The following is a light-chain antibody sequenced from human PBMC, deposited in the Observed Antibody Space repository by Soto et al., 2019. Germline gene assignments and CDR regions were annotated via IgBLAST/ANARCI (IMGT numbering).Light chain of an antibody. V-gene: IGLV1-47*01. CDR2: RNN. Sequence: QSVLTQPPSASGTPGQRVTISCSGSSSNIGRNYVYWYQQLPGTAPKLLIYRNNQRPSGVPDRFSGSKSGTSAALAISGLRSEYEADYYCAAWDDSLSGWVFGGGTKLTVL. CDR1: SSNIGRNY. J-gene: IGLJ3*02. CDR3: AAWDDSLSGWV.